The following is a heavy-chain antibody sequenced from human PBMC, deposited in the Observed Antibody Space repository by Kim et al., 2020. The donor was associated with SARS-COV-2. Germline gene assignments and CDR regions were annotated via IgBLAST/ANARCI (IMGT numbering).Heavy chain of an antibody. D-gene: IGHD3-22*01. CDR2: ISSSSSTI. CDR3: ARDRYYYDSSGPTVFDY. CDR1: GFTFSSYS. J-gene: IGHJ4*02. Sequence: GGSLRLSCAASGFTFSSYSMNWVRHAPGKGLEWVSYISSSSSTIYYADSVKGRFTISRDNAKNSLYLQMNSLRDEDTAVYYCARDRYYYDSSGPTVFDYWGQGTLVTVSS. V-gene: IGHV3-48*02.